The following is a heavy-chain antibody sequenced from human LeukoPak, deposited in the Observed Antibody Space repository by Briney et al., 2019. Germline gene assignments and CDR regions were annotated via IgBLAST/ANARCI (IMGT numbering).Heavy chain of an antibody. CDR3: ARRIRKYSSSPIDY. V-gene: IGHV4-39*01. Sequence: SETLSLTCTVSAGSISSSNYYWGWIRQPPGKGLEWIGSIYYSGRTYYNPSLKSRVTISVDTSKKQFSLKLSSVTAADTAVYYCARRIRKYSSSPIDYWGQGTLVTVSS. CDR1: AGSISSSNYY. D-gene: IGHD6-13*01. J-gene: IGHJ4*02. CDR2: IYYSGRT.